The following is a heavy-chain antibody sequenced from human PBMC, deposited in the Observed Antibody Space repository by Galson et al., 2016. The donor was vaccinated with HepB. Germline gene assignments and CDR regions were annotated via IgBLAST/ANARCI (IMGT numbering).Heavy chain of an antibody. CDR2: IYSDGDT. Sequence: SLRLSCAASGFSVSTNYMSWVRQAPGKGLECVSIIYSDGDTYYADSVQGRFTISRDSSKNTLYLQMNSLRAEDTAVYYCARGAGHLDYWGQGTQVTVS. J-gene: IGHJ4*02. CDR1: GFSVSTNY. D-gene: IGHD6-13*01. V-gene: IGHV3-53*01. CDR3: ARGAGHLDY.